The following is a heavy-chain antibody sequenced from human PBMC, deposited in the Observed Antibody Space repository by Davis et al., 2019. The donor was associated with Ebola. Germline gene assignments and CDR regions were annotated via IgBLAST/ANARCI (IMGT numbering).Heavy chain of an antibody. CDR1: GFTFSSYG. J-gene: IGHJ4*02. CDR3: AGHIAVAGTHY. D-gene: IGHD6-19*01. V-gene: IGHV3-30*19. Sequence: PGGSLRLSCAASGFTFSSYGIPWVCQAPGKGLEWLAVISYDGSNKYYADSVKGRFTISRDNSKNPLYLQMNSLRAEDTAGYDCAGHIAVAGTHYWGQGTLVTVSS. CDR2: ISYDGSNK.